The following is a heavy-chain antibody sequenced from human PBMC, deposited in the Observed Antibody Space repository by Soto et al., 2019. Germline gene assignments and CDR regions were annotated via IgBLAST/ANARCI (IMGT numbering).Heavy chain of an antibody. V-gene: IGHV3-30*18. CDR1: GFTFSSYG. CDR3: AKDRGWSSYSHYYGMDG. Sequence: QVQLVESGGGVVQPGRSLRLSCAASGFTFSSYGIHWVCQAPGKGLEWVAVISYDGSNKHYADSVKGRFTISRDNSKNTLYLQMNSLRAEDTAVYYCAKDRGWSSYSHYYGMDGWGQGTTVTVSS. J-gene: IGHJ6*02. CDR2: ISYDGSNK. D-gene: IGHD6-19*01.